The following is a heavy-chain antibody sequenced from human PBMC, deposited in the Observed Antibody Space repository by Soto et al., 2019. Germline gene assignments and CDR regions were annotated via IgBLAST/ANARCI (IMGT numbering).Heavy chain of an antibody. Sequence: SQTLSLTCAISGDSVSSNSAAWNWIRRSPSRGLEWLGRTYYRSKWYNDYAVSVKSRITINPDTSKNQFSLKLSSVTAADTAVHYCARLWGDYGSNYYYYGMDVWGQGTTVTV. CDR2: TYYRSKWYN. D-gene: IGHD4-17*01. V-gene: IGHV6-1*01. CDR3: ARLWGDYGSNYYYYGMDV. CDR1: GDSVSSNSAA. J-gene: IGHJ6*02.